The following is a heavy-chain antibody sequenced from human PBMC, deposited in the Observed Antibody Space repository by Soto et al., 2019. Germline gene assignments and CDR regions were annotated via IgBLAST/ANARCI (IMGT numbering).Heavy chain of an antibody. J-gene: IGHJ6*03. V-gene: IGHV3-9*01. CDR3: AKDKWDYYYYYMDV. CDR2: ISWNGGSI. CDR1: GFTFDDYA. Sequence: GGSLRLSCAASGFTFDDYAMHWVRQAPGKGLEWVSGISWNGGSIGYADSVKGRFTISRDNAKNSLYLQMNSLRAEDTALYYCAKDKWDYYYYYMDVWGKGTTVTVSS. D-gene: IGHD1-26*01.